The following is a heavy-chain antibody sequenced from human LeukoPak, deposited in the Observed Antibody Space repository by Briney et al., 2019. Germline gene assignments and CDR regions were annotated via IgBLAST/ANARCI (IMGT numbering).Heavy chain of an antibody. J-gene: IGHJ5*02. CDR1: GYSFTNYW. CDR3: ARRNYYFGSGSYYSPDNWFDP. CDR2: IYPGDSDT. V-gene: IGHV5-51*01. Sequence: GESLKISCKGSGYSFTNYWIAWVRQMPGKGLEWMGIIYPGDSDTRYSPSFQGQVTISANKSISTAYPPWSSLNASETAMYYCARRNYYFGSGSYYSPDNWFDPWGQGTLVTVSS. D-gene: IGHD3-10*01.